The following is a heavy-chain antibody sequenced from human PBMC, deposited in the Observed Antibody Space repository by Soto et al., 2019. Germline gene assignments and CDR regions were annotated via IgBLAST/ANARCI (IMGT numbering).Heavy chain of an antibody. CDR2: IWYDGSNK. D-gene: IGHD2-15*01. V-gene: IGHV3-33*01. CDR3: ARGQCSGGSCSPRYNWFDP. Sequence: QVQLVESGGGVVQPGRSLRLSCAASGFTFSSYGMHWVRQAPGKGLEWVAVIWYDGSNKYYADSVKGRFTISRDNSKNTLYLQMNSLRAEDTAVYYCARGQCSGGSCSPRYNWFDPWGQGTLVTVSS. J-gene: IGHJ5*02. CDR1: GFTFSSYG.